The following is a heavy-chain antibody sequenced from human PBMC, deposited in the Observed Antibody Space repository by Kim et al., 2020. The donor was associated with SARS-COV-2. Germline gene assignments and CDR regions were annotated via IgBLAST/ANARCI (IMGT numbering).Heavy chain of an antibody. CDR1: GGPFGNFY. CDR3: ARKNALTAGGGFDF. CDR2: VHQGGVT. D-gene: IGHD2-15*01. V-gene: IGHV4-34*01. J-gene: IGHJ4*02. Sequence: SETLSLTCAVSGGPFGNFYWTWIRQPPGKGLEWIGDVHQGGVTSYFPSLTGRATISVDTSNIQFSLTLKSVTAADTAVYYCARKNALTAGGGFDFWGQGVLVSVSS.